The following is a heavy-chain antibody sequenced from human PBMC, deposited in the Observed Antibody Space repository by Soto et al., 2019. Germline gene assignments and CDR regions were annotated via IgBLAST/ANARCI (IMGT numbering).Heavy chain of an antibody. CDR2: IIPILGIA. CDR3: ARDGCSSTSCTRYGMDV. CDR1: GGTFSSYT. D-gene: IGHD2-2*01. V-gene: IGHV1-69*08. J-gene: IGHJ6*02. Sequence: QVQLVQSGAEVKKPGSSVKVSCKASGGTFSSYTISWVRQAPGQGLEWMGRIIPILGIANYAQKFQGRVTITADKSTSTAYMELSSLRSEDTAVYYCARDGCSSTSCTRYGMDVWGQGTTVTVSS.